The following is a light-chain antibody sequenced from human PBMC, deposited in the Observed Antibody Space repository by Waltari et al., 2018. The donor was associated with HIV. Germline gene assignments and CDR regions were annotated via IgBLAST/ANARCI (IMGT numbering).Light chain of an antibody. CDR1: ALPKPY. Sequence: SYELTQPPSVSVSPGQTARITCSGDALPKPYAYWYQQKPGQAPVLVIYKDSERPSGIPERFSGSSSGTTVTLTISGVQAEDEADYYCQSADSSGTYVVFGGGTKLTGL. CDR2: KDS. CDR3: QSADSSGTYVV. V-gene: IGLV3-25*03. J-gene: IGLJ2*01.